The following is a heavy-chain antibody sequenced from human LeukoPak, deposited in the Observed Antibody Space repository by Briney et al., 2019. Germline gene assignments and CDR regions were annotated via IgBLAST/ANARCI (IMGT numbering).Heavy chain of an antibody. CDR1: GFTFSSYA. CDR3: AREIPTLDYYDSSGCGTNAFDI. V-gene: IGHV3-64*01. Sequence: PGGSLRLSCAASGFTFSSYAMHWVRQAPGKGLEYVSAISSNGGSTYYANSVKGRFTISRDNSKNTLYLQMGSLRAEDMAVYYCAREIPTLDYYDSSGCGTNAFDIWGQGTMVTVSS. CDR2: ISSNGGST. J-gene: IGHJ3*02. D-gene: IGHD3-22*01.